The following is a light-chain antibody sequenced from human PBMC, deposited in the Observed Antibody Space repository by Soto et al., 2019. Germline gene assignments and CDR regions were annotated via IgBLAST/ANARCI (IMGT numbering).Light chain of an antibody. CDR2: GAS. Sequence: EMVLTQSPGTLPLSPGERATLSCRASQSVSNNYLARYQQKPGQALRLLIYGASNRATGIPDRFSGSGSGTDFTLTISRLEPEDFAVYYCQQYGSSGTFGQGTKVEIK. CDR3: QQYGSSGT. V-gene: IGKV3-20*01. J-gene: IGKJ1*01. CDR1: QSVSNNY.